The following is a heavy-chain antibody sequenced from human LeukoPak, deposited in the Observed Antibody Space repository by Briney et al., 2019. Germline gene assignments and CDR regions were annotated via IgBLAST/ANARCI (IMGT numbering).Heavy chain of an antibody. CDR3: TTAPGLVAVAGGGDNWFDP. Sequence: PGGSLRLSCAASGFTFSNAWMSWVRQAPGKGLEWVGRIKSKTDGGTTDYAAPVKGRFTISRDDSKNTLYLQMNSLKTEDTAVYYCTTAPGLVAVAGGGDNWFDPWGQGTLVTASS. CDR2: IKSKTDGGTT. J-gene: IGHJ5*02. V-gene: IGHV3-15*01. CDR1: GFTFSNAW. D-gene: IGHD6-19*01.